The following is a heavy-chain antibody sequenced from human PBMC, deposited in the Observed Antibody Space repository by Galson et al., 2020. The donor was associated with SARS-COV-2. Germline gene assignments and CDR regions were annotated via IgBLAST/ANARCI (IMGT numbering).Heavy chain of an antibody. V-gene: IGHV4-61*02. CDR1: GGSISSGSYY. Sequence: SETLSLTCTVSGGSISSGSYYWSWIRQPAGKGLEWIGRIYTSGSTNYNPSLKSRVTISVDTSKNQFSLKLSSVTAADTAVYYCASSLIVVGAWFDPWGQGTLVTVSS. J-gene: IGHJ5*02. CDR3: ASSLIVVGAWFDP. CDR2: IYTSGST. D-gene: IGHD3-22*01.